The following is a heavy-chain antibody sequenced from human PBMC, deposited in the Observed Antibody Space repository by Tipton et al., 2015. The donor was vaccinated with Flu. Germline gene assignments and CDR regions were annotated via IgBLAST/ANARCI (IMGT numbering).Heavy chain of an antibody. V-gene: IGHV3-30-3*01. D-gene: IGHD2-21*02. CDR1: GFTFSSYA. J-gene: IGHJ5*02. Sequence: SLRLSCAASGFTFSSYAMHWVRQAPDKGLEWVAVISYDGSNKYYADSVKGRFTISRDNSKNTLYLQMNSLRAEDTAVYYCARGEVVVVTNRFDPWGQGTLVTVSS. CDR2: ISYDGSNK. CDR3: ARGEVVVVTNRFDP.